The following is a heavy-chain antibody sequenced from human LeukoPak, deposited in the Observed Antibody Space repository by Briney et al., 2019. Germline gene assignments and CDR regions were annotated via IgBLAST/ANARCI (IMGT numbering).Heavy chain of an antibody. D-gene: IGHD3-16*01. V-gene: IGHV4-59*01. J-gene: IGHJ5*02. CDR3: ARDGLRSGKYNWFDP. CDR2: IYYGGST. Sequence: SETLSLTCTVSGGSISSYYWSWIRQPPGKGLEWIGYIYYGGSTNYNPSLKSRVTISVDTSKNQFSLKLSSVTAADTAVYYCARDGLRSGKYNWFDPWGQGTLVTVSS. CDR1: GGSISSYY.